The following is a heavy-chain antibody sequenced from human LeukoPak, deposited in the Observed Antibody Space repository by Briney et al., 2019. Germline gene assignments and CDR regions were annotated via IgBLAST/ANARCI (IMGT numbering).Heavy chain of an antibody. D-gene: IGHD3-3*01. Sequence: GGSLRLSCAASGFTFSSYAMHWVRQAPGKGLEWVAVISCDGSNKYYADSVKGRFTISRDNSKNTLYLQMNSLRAEDTAVYYCARDRQIFGVVIRFDYWGQGTLVTVSS. CDR1: GFTFSSYA. CDR2: ISCDGSNK. CDR3: ARDRQIFGVVIRFDY. J-gene: IGHJ4*02. V-gene: IGHV3-30*04.